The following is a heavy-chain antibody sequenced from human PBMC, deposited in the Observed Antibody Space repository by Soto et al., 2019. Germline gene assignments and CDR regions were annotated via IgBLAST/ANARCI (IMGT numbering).Heavy chain of an antibody. CDR2: ISGSGGST. J-gene: IGHJ4*02. V-gene: IGHV3-23*01. CDR3: AKDLIKVQLVLPYYFDY. Sequence: GGSLRLSCAASGFTFSSYAMSWVRQAPGKGLEWVSAISGSGGSTYYADSVKGRFTISRDNSKNTLYLQMNSLRAEDTAVYYCAKDLIKVQLVLPYYFDYWGQGTLVTVSS. CDR1: GFTFSSYA. D-gene: IGHD6-6*01.